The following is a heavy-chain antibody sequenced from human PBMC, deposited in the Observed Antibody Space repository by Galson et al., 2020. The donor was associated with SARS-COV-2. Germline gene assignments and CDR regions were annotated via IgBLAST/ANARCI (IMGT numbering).Heavy chain of an antibody. CDR3: ARDASHIWVGMDV. Sequence: AGSLSLSCAASGFTFSSYWMSWVRQAPGKGLEWVANIKQDGSEKYYVDSVKGRFTISRDNAKNSLYLQMNSLRAEDTAVYYCARDASHIWVGMDVWGQGTTVTVSS. CDR1: GFTFSSYW. D-gene: IGHD2-21*01. V-gene: IGHV3-7*01. J-gene: IGHJ6*02. CDR2: IKQDGSEK.